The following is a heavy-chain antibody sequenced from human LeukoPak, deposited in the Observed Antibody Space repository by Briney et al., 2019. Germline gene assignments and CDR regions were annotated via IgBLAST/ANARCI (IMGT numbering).Heavy chain of an antibody. CDR3: ARGYSSSWLDY. CDR2: INPNSGGT. CDR1: GYTFTAFY. D-gene: IGHD6-13*01. V-gene: IGHV1-2*06. J-gene: IGHJ4*02. Sequence: ASVKVPCKASGYTFTAFYMHWVRQAPGQGLEWMGRINPNSGGTKYAQKFQGRVTMTTDTSINTAYLELSRLRSDDTAVYYCARGYSSSWLDYWGRGTLVTVSS.